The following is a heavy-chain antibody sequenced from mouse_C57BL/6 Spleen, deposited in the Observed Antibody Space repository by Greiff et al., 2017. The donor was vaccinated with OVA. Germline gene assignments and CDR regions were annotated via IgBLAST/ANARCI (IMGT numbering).Heavy chain of an antibody. CDR1: GYTFTSYW. CDR2: IHPNSGST. CDR3: ALYYYGSSYGYFDV. Sequence: QVQLKQSGAELVKPGASVKLSCKASGYTFTSYWMHWVKQRPGQGLEWIGMIHPNSGSTNYNEKFKSKATLTVDKSSSTAYMQLSSLTSEDSAVYDCALYYYGSSYGYFDVWGTGTTVTVSS. V-gene: IGHV1-64*01. J-gene: IGHJ1*03. D-gene: IGHD1-1*01.